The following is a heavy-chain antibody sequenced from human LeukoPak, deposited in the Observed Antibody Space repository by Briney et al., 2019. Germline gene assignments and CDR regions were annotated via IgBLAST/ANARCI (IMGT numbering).Heavy chain of an antibody. J-gene: IGHJ4*02. CDR2: LWSDGNNR. CDR3: AKEGSGVRGSYYFDC. V-gene: IGHV3-33*06. D-gene: IGHD3-10*01. Sequence: WGSLRLSCEASGFTFISYGMHWVRQAPCKGLEWVAILWSDGNNRYYTDSVKRRFTISRDNSKNTLYLQMDSLRAEDTAVYYCAKEGSGVRGSYYFDCWGQGKLVTVSS. CDR1: GFTFISYG.